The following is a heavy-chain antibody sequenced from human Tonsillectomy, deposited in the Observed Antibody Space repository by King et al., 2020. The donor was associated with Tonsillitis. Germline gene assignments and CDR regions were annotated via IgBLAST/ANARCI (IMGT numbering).Heavy chain of an antibody. CDR3: AREVYDFWSGYSKTSHRPEYWYFDL. CDR1: GGSISSGGYY. V-gene: IGHV4-31*03. D-gene: IGHD3-3*01. J-gene: IGHJ2*01. Sequence: QLQESGPGLVKPSQTLSLTCTVSGGSISSGGYYWSWIRQHPGKGLEWIGYIYYSGSTYYNPSLKSRVTISVDTSKNQFSLKLCSVTAADTAVYYCAREVYDFWSGYSKTSHRPEYWYFDLWGRGTLVTVSS. CDR2: IYYSGST.